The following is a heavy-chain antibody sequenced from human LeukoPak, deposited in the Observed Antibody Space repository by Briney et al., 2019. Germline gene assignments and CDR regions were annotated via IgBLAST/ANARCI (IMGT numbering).Heavy chain of an antibody. Sequence: PSETLSLTCTVSGDSISNDKYYWSWIRKSAGKGLEWIGPIYASGITNYNPSLKSRVTISLDTSKNQFSLELSSVTAADTAMYYCARDYYDITGYYRFDPWGQGTLVTVSS. CDR2: IYASGIT. J-gene: IGHJ5*02. CDR3: ARDYYDITGYYRFDP. CDR1: GDSISNDKYY. D-gene: IGHD3-22*01. V-gene: IGHV4-61*02.